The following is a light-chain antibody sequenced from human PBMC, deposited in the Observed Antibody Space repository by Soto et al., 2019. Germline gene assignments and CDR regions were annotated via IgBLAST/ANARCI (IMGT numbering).Light chain of an antibody. Sequence: EIVLTQSPGTLSLSPGERATLSCRASQSVSSNHLAWYQQKPGQAPRLLIYGESSRATGIPDRFSGSGSGTDFTLTISRLEPEDFAVYYCQQYGRSPYTFGQGTKLEIK. J-gene: IGKJ2*01. CDR2: GES. V-gene: IGKV3-20*01. CDR3: QQYGRSPYT. CDR1: QSVSSNH.